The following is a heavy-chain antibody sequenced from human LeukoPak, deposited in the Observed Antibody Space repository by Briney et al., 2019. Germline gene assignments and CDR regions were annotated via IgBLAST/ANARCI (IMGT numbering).Heavy chain of an antibody. J-gene: IGHJ5*01. D-gene: IGHD5-18*01. CDR2: VHYVETYT. CDR1: GCTFSTYW. CDR3: ARGAEGHNYGELDS. V-gene: IGHV3-74*01. Sequence: GGALRLSCAASGCTFSTYWMHWVRQIPGKGLVWLSRVHYVETYTTYVDSVRGRFTISRDNTKSTLYLQMNSLRADDTAVYYCARGAEGHNYGELDSWGQGTLVTVSS.